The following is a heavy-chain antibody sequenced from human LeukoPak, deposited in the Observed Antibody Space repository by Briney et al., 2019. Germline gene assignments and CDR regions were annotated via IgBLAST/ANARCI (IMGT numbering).Heavy chain of an antibody. CDR3: AKGWDTDRNHFDH. CDR1: GFTFSSYA. J-gene: IGHJ4*02. V-gene: IGHV3-23*01. Sequence: PGGSLRLSCAASGFTFSSYAMSWVRQAPGKGLEWVSTISGSGGSTYSADSVKGRFTISRDNSKNTLYLQMNSLRAEDTAVYYCAKGWDTDRNHFDHWGQGTLVTASS. D-gene: IGHD5-18*01. CDR2: ISGSGGST.